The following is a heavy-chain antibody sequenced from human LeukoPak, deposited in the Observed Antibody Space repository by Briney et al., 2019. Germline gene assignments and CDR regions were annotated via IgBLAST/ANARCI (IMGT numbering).Heavy chain of an antibody. D-gene: IGHD6-19*01. J-gene: IGHJ3*01. CDR2: VSAYNGDT. CDR1: GYTFTSCG. V-gene: IGHV1-18*01. CDR3: ARDAPQWRNAFDF. Sequence: ASVKVSCKASGYTFTSCGICWVRQAPGQGLEWMGWVSAYNGDTNYALKFQGRVTMTTDTSTSTAYLELRSLRSDDTAVYYCARDAPQWRNAFDFWGHGTMVTVSS.